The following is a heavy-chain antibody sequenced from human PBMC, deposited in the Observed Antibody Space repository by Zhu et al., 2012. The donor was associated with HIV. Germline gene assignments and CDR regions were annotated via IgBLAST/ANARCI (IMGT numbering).Heavy chain of an antibody. CDR3: AREPEDGYNYWYFDL. J-gene: IGHJ2*01. CDR2: IYYSGST. D-gene: IGHD5-24*01. CDR1: GGSISSYY. V-gene: IGHV4-59*01. Sequence: QVQPQESGPGLVKPSETLSLTCTVSGGSISSYYWSWIRQPPGKGLEWIGYIYYSGSTNYNPSLKSRVTISVDTSKNQFSLKLSSVTAADTAVYYCAREPEDGYNYWYFDLWGRGTLVTVSS.